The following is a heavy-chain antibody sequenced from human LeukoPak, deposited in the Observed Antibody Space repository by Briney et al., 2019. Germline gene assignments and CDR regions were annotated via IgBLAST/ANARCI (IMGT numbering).Heavy chain of an antibody. Sequence: GGSLRLSCAASGFAFSGYAMIWVRQAPGKGLVGCSSICGGGSTYYAESAKRRFHVSRDNYKNTLDLQMKTLSADDTAVYYCVTTPRGSSVLYDHLGYWGQGTLVTVSS. D-gene: IGHD2-8*01. CDR3: VTTPRGSSVLYDHLGY. CDR2: ICGGGST. V-gene: IGHV3-23*01. J-gene: IGHJ4*02. CDR1: GFAFSGYA.